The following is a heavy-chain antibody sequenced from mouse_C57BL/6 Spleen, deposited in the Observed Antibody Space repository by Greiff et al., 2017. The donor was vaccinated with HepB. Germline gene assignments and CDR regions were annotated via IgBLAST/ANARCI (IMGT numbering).Heavy chain of an antibody. D-gene: IGHD4-1*01. CDR3: ARRVGRTSYAMDY. CDR1: GYTFTSYW. V-gene: IGHV1-50*01. J-gene: IGHJ4*01. Sequence: QVQLKQPGAELVKPGASVKLSCKASGYTFTSYWMQWVKQRPGQGLEWIGEIDPSDSYTNYNQKFKGKATLTVDTSSSTAYMQLSSLTSEDSAVYYCARRVGRTSYAMDYWGQGTSVTVSS. CDR2: IDPSDSYT.